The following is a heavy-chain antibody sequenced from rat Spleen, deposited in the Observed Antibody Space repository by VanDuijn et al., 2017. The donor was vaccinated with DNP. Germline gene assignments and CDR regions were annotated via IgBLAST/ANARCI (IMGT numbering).Heavy chain of an antibody. J-gene: IGHJ2*01. Sequence: QVQLRESGPGLVQPSQTLSLACTVSGFSLTNHHVHWVRQPAGKGLEWIASMSSGGSTYYNSALKSRQSISRDTSKSQVLLKVNSLQTEDTAMYFCARRGLADYWGQGVMVTVSS. CDR2: MSSGGST. V-gene: IGHV2-6*01. D-gene: IGHD1-11*01. CDR3: ARRGLADY. CDR1: GFSLTNHH.